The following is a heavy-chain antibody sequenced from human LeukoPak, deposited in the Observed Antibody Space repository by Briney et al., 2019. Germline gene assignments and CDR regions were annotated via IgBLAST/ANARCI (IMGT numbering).Heavy chain of an antibody. CDR2: ISAYNGNT. V-gene: IGHV1-18*01. CDR1: GYTFTSYG. D-gene: IGHD1-1*01. J-gene: IGHJ6*02. CDR3: ARDRRTGTDDYYYGMDV. Sequence: ASVKVSCKASGYTFTSYGISWVRQAPGQGLEWMGWISAYNGNTNYAQKLQGRVTMTTDTSTSTAYMELRSLRSDDTAVYYCARDRRTGTDDYYYGMDVWGQGTTVTVSS.